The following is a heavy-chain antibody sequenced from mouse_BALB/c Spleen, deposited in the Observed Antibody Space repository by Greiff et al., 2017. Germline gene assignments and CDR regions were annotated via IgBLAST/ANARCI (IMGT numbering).Heavy chain of an antibody. V-gene: IGHV14-4*02. Sequence: VQLQQSGAELVRSGASVKLSCTASGFNIKDYYMHWVKQRPEQGLEWIGWIDPENGDTEYAPKFQGKATMTADTSSNTAYLQLSSLTSEDTAVYYCSSITTASMDYWGQGTSVTVSS. CDR2: IDPENGDT. D-gene: IGHD1-2*01. CDR1: GFNIKDYY. J-gene: IGHJ4*01. CDR3: SSITTASMDY.